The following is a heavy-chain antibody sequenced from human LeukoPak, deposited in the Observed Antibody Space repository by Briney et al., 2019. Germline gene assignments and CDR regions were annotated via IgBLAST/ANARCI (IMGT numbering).Heavy chain of an antibody. CDR3: ARGPSATVASFDY. D-gene: IGHD4-23*01. CDR1: GFSLSTSGMC. V-gene: IGHV2-70*11. J-gene: IGHJ4*02. CDR2: IDWDDDK. Sequence: SGPTLVNPTQTLTLTCTFSGFSLSTSGMCVSWICQPPGKALEWLARIDWDDDKYYGTSLKTRLTISKDTSKNQVVLTMTNMDPVDTATYYCARGPSATVASFDYWGQGTLVTVSS.